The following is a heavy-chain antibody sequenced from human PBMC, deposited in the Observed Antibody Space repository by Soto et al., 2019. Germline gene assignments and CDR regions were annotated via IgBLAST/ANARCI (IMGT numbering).Heavy chain of an antibody. CDR3: AAPARGDAFDI. CDR1: GGSISSYY. V-gene: IGHV4-59*08. J-gene: IGHJ3*02. D-gene: IGHD5-12*01. Sequence: QVQLQESGPGLVKPSETLSLTCTVSGGSISSYYWSWIRQPPGKGLEWIGYSYYSGSTNYNPSLMSRVTISVDTTKNQFSLKLSSVTAADTAVYYCAAPARGDAFDIWGQGTMVTVSS. CDR2: SYYSGST.